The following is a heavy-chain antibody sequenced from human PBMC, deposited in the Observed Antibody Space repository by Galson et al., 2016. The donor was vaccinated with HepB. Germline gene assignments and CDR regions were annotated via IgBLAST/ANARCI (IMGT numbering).Heavy chain of an antibody. CDR1: GFTFASYG. CDR2: ITSSGGAI. D-gene: IGHD2/OR15-2a*01. V-gene: IGHV3-48*01. CDR3: ARDIYGPTYFYYYGLDV. Sequence: SLRLSCAGSGFTFASYGMNWVRQAPWKGLEWVSYITSSGGAIYYTDSVKGRFTISRDNAKNSLYLQMNSLIAEDTAVYYCARDIYGPTYFYYYGLDVWGEGTTVTVSA. J-gene: IGHJ6*04.